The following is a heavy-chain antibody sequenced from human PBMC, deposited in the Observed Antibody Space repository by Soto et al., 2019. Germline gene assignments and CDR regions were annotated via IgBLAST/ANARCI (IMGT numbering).Heavy chain of an antibody. CDR2: IYKSGST. D-gene: IGHD2-2*01. V-gene: IGHV4-30-4*01. CDR1: GGSISSGDYH. Sequence: SETLSLTCTVSGGSISSGDYHWSWIRQPPGKGLEWIGYIYKSGSTYYNPSLKSRITMSVATSKNQFSLKLNSVTAADTAVYYCARGCSDTTCPRPYYGMDVWGQGTTVTVSS. J-gene: IGHJ6*02. CDR3: ARGCSDTTCPRPYYGMDV.